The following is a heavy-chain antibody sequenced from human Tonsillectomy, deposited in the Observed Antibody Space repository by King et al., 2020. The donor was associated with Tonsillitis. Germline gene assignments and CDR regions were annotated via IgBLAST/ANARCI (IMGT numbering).Heavy chain of an antibody. D-gene: IGHD4-17*01. Sequence: QLQESGPGLVKPSGTLSLTCAVSGDSISSNHWWLWVRQPPGKGLEWIGEIYHSGTSNYNPSLKSRVTISIDTSKNQFSLKLNSVTAADTAVYYCARGSYGDYAGHWGQGTLVTVSS. J-gene: IGHJ4*02. CDR1: GDSISSNHW. CDR3: ARGSYGDYAGH. CDR2: IYHSGTS. V-gene: IGHV4-4*02.